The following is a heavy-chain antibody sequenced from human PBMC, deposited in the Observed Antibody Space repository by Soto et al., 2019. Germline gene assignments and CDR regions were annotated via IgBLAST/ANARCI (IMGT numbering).Heavy chain of an antibody. Sequence: NPGGSLRLSCAASGFTFSSYSMNWVRQAPGKGLEWVSSISSSSSYIYYADSVKGRFTISRDNAKKSLYLQMNSLRAEDTAVYYCARDMRWLQNPVFDYWGQGTLVTVSS. CDR1: GFTFSSYS. CDR2: ISSSSSYI. V-gene: IGHV3-21*01. CDR3: ARDMRWLQNPVFDY. D-gene: IGHD5-12*01. J-gene: IGHJ4*02.